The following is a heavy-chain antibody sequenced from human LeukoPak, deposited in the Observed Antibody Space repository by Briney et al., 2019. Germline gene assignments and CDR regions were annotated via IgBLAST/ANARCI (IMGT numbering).Heavy chain of an antibody. D-gene: IGHD4-17*01. V-gene: IGHV4-30-4*01. Sequence: SETLSLTCTVSGGSISSGDYYWSWIRQPPGKGLEWIGYIYYSGSTYYNPSLKSRVTISVDTSKNQFSLKLSSVTAADTAVYYCARSELTVTLDYWGQGTLVTVSS. CDR1: GGSISSGDYY. J-gene: IGHJ4*02. CDR2: IYYSGST. CDR3: ARSELTVTLDY.